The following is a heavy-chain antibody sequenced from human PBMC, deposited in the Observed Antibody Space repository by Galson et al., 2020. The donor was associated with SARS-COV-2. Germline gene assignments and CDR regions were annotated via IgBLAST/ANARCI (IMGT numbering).Heavy chain of an antibody. CDR2: IYHSGRT. V-gene: IGHV4-34*01. D-gene: IGHD3-22*01. CDR3: ARAPTSSGFLYYYYYGIDV. CDR1: GGSFSAYY. J-gene: IGHJ6*02. Sequence: SETLSLTCTVYGGSFSAYYWSWIRQPPGKGLEWIGDIYHSGRTNYNPSLKSRVTISVDTSKNQFSLNLGSVTAADAAVYYCARAPTSSGFLYYYYYGIDVWGQGATVTVSS.